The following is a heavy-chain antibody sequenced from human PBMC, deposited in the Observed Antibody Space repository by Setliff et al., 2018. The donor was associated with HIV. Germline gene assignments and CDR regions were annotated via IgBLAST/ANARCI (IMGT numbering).Heavy chain of an antibody. CDR1: GFSITDGFY. V-gene: IGHV4-38-2*01. Sequence: PSETLSLTCDVSGFSITDGFYWAWIRQSPGKGLEWIGSINHSGSTYCTPSLKSRVTMSVDTSKNHFSLKLSSVTAADTAMYFCARQPPFSVLQVWFDDYWGQGTLVTVSS. CDR2: INHSGST. D-gene: IGHD3-10*01. CDR3: ARQPPFSVLQVWFDDY. J-gene: IGHJ4*02.